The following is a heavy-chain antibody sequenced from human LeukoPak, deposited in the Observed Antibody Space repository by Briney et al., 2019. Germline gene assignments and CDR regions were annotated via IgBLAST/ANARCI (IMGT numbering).Heavy chain of an antibody. Sequence: SETLSLTCTVSGGSISSGGYYWSWIRQHPGKGLGWIGYIYYSGSTYYNPSLKSRVTISVDTSKNQFSLKLSSVTAADTAVYYCARNPNWGNWYFDLWGRGTLVTVSS. CDR2: IYYSGST. V-gene: IGHV4-31*03. J-gene: IGHJ2*01. D-gene: IGHD7-27*01. CDR1: GGSISSGGYY. CDR3: ARNPNWGNWYFDL.